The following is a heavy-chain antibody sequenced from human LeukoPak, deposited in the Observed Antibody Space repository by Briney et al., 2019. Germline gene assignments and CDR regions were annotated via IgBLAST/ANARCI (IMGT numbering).Heavy chain of an antibody. V-gene: IGHV3-23*01. CDR2: ISGSGDGT. D-gene: IGHD1-26*01. CDR3: AKHSGSYSMDY. J-gene: IGHJ4*02. CDR1: GFTFSSYA. Sequence: GGSLRLSCAASGFTFSSYAMSRVRQAPGKGLEWVSAISGSGDGTYYADSVKGRFTISRDNSKNTLYLQMNSLRADDTAVYYCAKHSGSYSMDYWGQGTLVTVSS.